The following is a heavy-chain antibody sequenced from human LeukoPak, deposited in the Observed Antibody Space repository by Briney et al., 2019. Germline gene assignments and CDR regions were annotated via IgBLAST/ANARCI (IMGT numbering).Heavy chain of an antibody. CDR3: ARVRSYCTNGVCYWDLDY. J-gene: IGHJ4*02. CDR2: ISAYNGNT. CDR1: GYTFTSYG. D-gene: IGHD2-8*01. V-gene: IGHV1-18*01. Sequence: ASVKVSCKASGYTFTSYGISWVRQAPGQGLEWMGWISAYNGNTNYAQKLQGRVTMTTDTSTSTAYMELSRLRSDDTAVYYCARVRSYCTNGVCYWDLDYWGQGTLVTVSS.